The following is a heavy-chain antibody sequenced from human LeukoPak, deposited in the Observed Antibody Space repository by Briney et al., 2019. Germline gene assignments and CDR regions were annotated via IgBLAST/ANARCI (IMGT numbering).Heavy chain of an antibody. CDR3: ARDDLVDGYDY. V-gene: IGHV3-23*01. D-gene: IGHD5-18*01. CDR1: GFTFASYA. J-gene: IGHJ4*02. Sequence: GGSLRLSCAASGFTFASYAMTWVRQAPGKGLDWVSAISDSGGSTYYADSVKGRFTISRDNAKNTLYLQMNSLRAEDTAVYYCARDDLVDGYDYWGQGTLVTVSS. CDR2: ISDSGGST.